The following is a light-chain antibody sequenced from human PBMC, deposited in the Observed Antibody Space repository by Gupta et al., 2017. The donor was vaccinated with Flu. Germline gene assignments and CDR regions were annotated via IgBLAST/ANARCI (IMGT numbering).Light chain of an antibody. CDR3: RQRLRLPVT. CDR2: EGS. V-gene: IGKV2D-29*01. Sequence: SEARNHRDGKKYWYGYLKKPGQPHQLRINEGSNRGSGVPDRFSGRGSGKDFTLKSRRGEADDVGIYYCRQRLRLPVTFGRGTKVDIK. CDR1: EARNHRDGKKY. J-gene: IGKJ4*01.